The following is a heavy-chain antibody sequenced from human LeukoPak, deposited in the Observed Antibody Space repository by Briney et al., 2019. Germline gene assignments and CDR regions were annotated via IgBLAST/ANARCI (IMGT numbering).Heavy chain of an antibody. CDR3: ARGGGSQLLWFGEFYWFDP. CDR2: MNPNSGNT. Sequence: GASVKVSCKASGYTFTSYDINWVRQATGQGLEWMGWMNPNSGNTGYAQKFQGRVTMTRNTSISTAYMELSSLRSEDTAVYYCARGGGSQLLWFGEFYWFDPWGQETLVTVSS. J-gene: IGHJ5*02. D-gene: IGHD3-10*01. V-gene: IGHV1-8*01. CDR1: GYTFTSYD.